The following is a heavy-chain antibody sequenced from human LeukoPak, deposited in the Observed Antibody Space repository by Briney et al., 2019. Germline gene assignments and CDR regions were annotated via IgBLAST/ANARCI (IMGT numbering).Heavy chain of an antibody. V-gene: IGHV1-69*05. Sequence: SVKVSCKASGGTFSSYAISWVRQAPGQGLEWMGGIIPIFGTANYAQKFQGRATMTTDTSTSTAYMELRSLSSDDTAVYYCGRGPKAGGPHHDMDVWGRETTVTVSS. CDR3: GRGPKAGGPHHDMDV. J-gene: IGHJ6*02. CDR2: IIPIFGTA. D-gene: IGHD2-15*01. CDR1: GGTFSSYA.